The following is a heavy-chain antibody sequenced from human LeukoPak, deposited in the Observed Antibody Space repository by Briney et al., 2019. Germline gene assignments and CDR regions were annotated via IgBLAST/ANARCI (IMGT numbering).Heavy chain of an antibody. CDR1: GFTFSRNT. Sequence: GGSLRLSCAASGFTFSRNTMNWVRQAPGRGLEWVSSISSRSTYIYYADSVKGRFTISRDNAKNSLFLQMNSLRAEDTAVYYCARDYQYGSGNYYSMPHFDYWGQGTLVTVSS. D-gene: IGHD3-10*01. V-gene: IGHV3-21*01. CDR3: ARDYQYGSGNYYSMPHFDY. CDR2: ISSRSTYI. J-gene: IGHJ4*02.